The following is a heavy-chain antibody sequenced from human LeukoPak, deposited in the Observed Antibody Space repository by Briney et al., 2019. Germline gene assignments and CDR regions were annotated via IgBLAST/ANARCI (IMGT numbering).Heavy chain of an antibody. D-gene: IGHD1-26*01. Sequence: MSSETLSLTCTVSGGSISSGGYYWSWIRQHPGKGLEWIGYIYYSGSTYYNPSLKSRVTTSVDTSKNQFSLKLSSVTAADTAVYYCARDRVGATSNFDYWGQGTLVTVSS. J-gene: IGHJ4*02. V-gene: IGHV4-31*03. CDR2: IYYSGST. CDR1: GGSISSGGYY. CDR3: ARDRVGATSNFDY.